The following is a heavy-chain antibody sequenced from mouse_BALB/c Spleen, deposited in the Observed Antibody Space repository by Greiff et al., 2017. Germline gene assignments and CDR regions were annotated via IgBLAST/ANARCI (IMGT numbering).Heavy chain of an antibody. CDR1: GYTFTSYY. Sequence: QVQLQQSGAELVKPGASVKLSCKASGYTFTSYYMYWVKQRPGQGLEWIGEINPSNGGTNFNEKFKSKATLTVDKSSSTAYMQLNSLTSEDSAVYYCARGGNSWFAYWGQGTLVTVSA. V-gene: IGHV1-53*01. D-gene: IGHD2-1*01. CDR2: INPSNGGT. J-gene: IGHJ3*01. CDR3: ARGGNSWFAY.